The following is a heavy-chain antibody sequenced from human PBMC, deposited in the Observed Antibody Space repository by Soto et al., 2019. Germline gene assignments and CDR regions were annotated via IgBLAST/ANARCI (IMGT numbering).Heavy chain of an antibody. CDR1: GGSISSGGYY. Sequence: SETPSLTCTVSGGSISSGGYYWSWIRQHPGKGLEWIGYIYYSGSTYYNPSLKSRVTISVDTSKNQFSLKLSSVTAADTAVYYCARDGDILTGYYSAETLPVWGQGTTVTVSS. J-gene: IGHJ6*02. V-gene: IGHV4-31*03. CDR3: ARDGDILTGYYSAETLPV. D-gene: IGHD3-9*01. CDR2: IYYSGST.